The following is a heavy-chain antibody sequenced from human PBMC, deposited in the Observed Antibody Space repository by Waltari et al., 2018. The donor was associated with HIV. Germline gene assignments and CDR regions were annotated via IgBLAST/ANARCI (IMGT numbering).Heavy chain of an antibody. D-gene: IGHD2-8*01. J-gene: IGHJ4*02. Sequence: QVQLQESGPGLVKPSETLSLPCEVSVGSIGNPNWWNGVRQPPGKGQEGLGEIDGRGDTSYNPSLKSRVTMSVDTSKNQFSLKLNSLTAADTAIYYCAGTYTYGVVFEYWGQGTLVTVSS. CDR2: IDGRGDT. V-gene: IGHV4-4*02. CDR1: VGSIGNPNW. CDR3: AGTYTYGVVFEY.